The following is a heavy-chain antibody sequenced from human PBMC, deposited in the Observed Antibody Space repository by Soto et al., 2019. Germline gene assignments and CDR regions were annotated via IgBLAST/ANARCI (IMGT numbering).Heavy chain of an antibody. Sequence: PGKGLEWIGYMYHSGSTYYNPSLKSRVTISVDTSKNQFSLKLSSVTAADTAVYYCARLSECFFQAEDGIRDL. CDR2: MYHSGST. D-gene: IGHD3-3*01. CDR3: ARLSECFFQAEDGIRDL. J-gene: IGHJ2*01. V-gene: IGHV4-30-2*04.